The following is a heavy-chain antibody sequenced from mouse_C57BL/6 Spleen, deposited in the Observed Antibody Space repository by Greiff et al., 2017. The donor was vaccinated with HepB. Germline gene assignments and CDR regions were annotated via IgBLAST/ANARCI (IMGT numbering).Heavy chain of an antibody. Sequence: QVQLQQSGPELVKPGASVKLSCKASGYTFTSYDINWVKQRPGQGLEWIGWIYPRDGSTKYTEKFKGQATFTVDTSSSPASLEFHSLTSEDPAVYYGARRVLDDCGQGTSLTDSS. J-gene: IGHJ2*02. CDR2: IYPRDGST. V-gene: IGHV1-85*01. CDR3: ARRVLDD. CDR1: GYTFTSYD.